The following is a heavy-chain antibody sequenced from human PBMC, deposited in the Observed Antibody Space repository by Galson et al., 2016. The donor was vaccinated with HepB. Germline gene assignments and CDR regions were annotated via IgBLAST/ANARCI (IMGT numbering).Heavy chain of an antibody. Sequence: SLRLSCAASGFSFSSFALNWVRQAPGKGLEWVASISDRETGFGVFTADSVRGRLSISRDNAQNTLFLQMNSLRIDDTAFYYCARDRDWAFDYWGQGVLVTVSS. D-gene: IGHD3/OR15-3a*01. V-gene: IGHV3-21*01. J-gene: IGHJ4*02. CDR2: ISDRETGFGV. CDR1: GFSFSSFA. CDR3: ARDRDWAFDY.